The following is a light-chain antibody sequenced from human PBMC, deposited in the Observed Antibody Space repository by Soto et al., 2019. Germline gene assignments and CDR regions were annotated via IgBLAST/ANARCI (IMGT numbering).Light chain of an antibody. V-gene: IGKV1-39*01. J-gene: IGKJ4*01. CDR1: QTITRW. CDR3: QQSYNIQALT. CDR2: GAA. Sequence: DIQMTQSPSTLSASVGDRVTITCRASQTITRWMAWYQQKPGKAPRVLIYGAASLQSGVPSRFSGSGSGTNFSLTINSLQPEDYATYYCQQSYNIQALTFGGGTKVEIK.